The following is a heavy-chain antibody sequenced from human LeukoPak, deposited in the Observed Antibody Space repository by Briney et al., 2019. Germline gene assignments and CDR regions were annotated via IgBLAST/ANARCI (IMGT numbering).Heavy chain of an antibody. CDR3: ARGGYSYGPQDY. Sequence: SETLSLTCAVYGGSFSGYYWSWIRQPPGKGLEWIGEINHSGSTNYNPSLKSRVTISVDTSKNQFSLKLSSVTAADTAVYYCARGGYSYGPQDYWGQGTLVTVSS. V-gene: IGHV4-34*01. CDR1: GGSFSGYY. CDR2: INHSGST. D-gene: IGHD5-18*01. J-gene: IGHJ4*02.